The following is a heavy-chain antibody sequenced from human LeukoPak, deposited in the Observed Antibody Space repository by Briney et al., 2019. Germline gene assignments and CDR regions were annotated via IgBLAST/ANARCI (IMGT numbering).Heavy chain of an antibody. CDR2: ISSSGSII. Sequence: GGSLRLSCAASGFTFSSYEMNWVRQAPGKGLEWVSYISSSGSIIYYADSVKGRFTISRDNAKNSLYLQMNSLRAEDTAVYYCARDNRVLISSSTNFDYWGQGTLVTVSS. CDR1: GFTFSSYE. D-gene: IGHD6-6*01. CDR3: ARDNRVLISSSTNFDY. J-gene: IGHJ4*02. V-gene: IGHV3-48*03.